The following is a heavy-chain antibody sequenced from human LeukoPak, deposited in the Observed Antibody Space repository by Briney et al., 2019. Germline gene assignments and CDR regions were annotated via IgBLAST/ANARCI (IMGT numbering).Heavy chain of an antibody. CDR1: GFTFSNFD. J-gene: IGHJ4*02. CDR2: ISESGSNST. Sequence: PGGSLRLSCAASGFTFSNFDTSWVRQAPGKGLEWVSSISESGSNSTFYADSVKGRFTISRDNSKNTLYLQMNSLRAEDTAVYYCARDGGESYYFDYWGQGTLVTVSS. CDR3: ARDGGESYYFDY. D-gene: IGHD3-16*01. V-gene: IGHV3-23*01.